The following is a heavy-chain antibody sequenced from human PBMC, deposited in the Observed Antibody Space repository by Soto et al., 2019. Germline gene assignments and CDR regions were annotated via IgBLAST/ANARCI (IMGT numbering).Heavy chain of an antibody. CDR1: GYSFINYW. CDR3: ARQGGSSWSHNWFDP. CDR2: IYPDASET. D-gene: IGHD6-13*01. V-gene: IGHV5-51*01. Sequence: GESLKISCKGSGYSFINYWIGWVRQMPGKGLEWMGVIYPDASETRYSPSFQGQVTISADKSISTAYLHWSGLKASDTAMYYCARQGGSSWSHNWFDPWGQGTLVTVSS. J-gene: IGHJ5*02.